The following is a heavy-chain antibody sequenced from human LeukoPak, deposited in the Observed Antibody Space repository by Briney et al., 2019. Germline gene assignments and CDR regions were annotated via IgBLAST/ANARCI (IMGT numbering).Heavy chain of an antibody. CDR1: GFTFSSYG. CDR2: ISYDGSNK. D-gene: IGHD1-26*01. J-gene: IGHJ6*02. CDR3: AKDCGSYYVNYGMDV. Sequence: PGGSLRLSCAASGFTFSSYGMHWVRQAPGKGLEWVAVISYDGSNKYYADSVKGRFTISRDNSKNTLYLQMNSLRAEDTAVYYCAKDCGSYYVNYGMDVWGQGTTVTVSS. V-gene: IGHV3-30*18.